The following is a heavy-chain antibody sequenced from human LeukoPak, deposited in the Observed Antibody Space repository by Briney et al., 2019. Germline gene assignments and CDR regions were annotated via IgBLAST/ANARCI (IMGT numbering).Heavy chain of an antibody. CDR1: GFTFSSYW. J-gene: IGHJ4*02. CDR3: ARRTAAGKYYFDY. CDR2: INTDGSST. V-gene: IGHV3-74*01. D-gene: IGHD6-13*01. Sequence: GGSLRLSCAASGFTFSSYWMHWVRQAPGKGLVWVSVINTDGSSTNYADSVKGRFTISRDNAKNTLFLQMNSLRADDTAVYYCARRTAAGKYYFDYWGQGTLVTVSS.